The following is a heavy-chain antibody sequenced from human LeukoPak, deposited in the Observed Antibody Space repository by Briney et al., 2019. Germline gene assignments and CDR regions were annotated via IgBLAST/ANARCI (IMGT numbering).Heavy chain of an antibody. J-gene: IGHJ4*02. V-gene: IGHV1-18*01. CDR3: AAQGDFWSGSAFDY. D-gene: IGHD3-3*01. CDR2: ISAYNGNT. Sequence: ASVKVSCKASGYTFTSYGISWVRQAPGQGLEWLGWISAYNGNTNYAQKLQGRVTMTTDTSTSTAYMELRSLRSDDTAVYYCAAQGDFWSGSAFDYWGQGTLVTVSS. CDR1: GYTFTSYG.